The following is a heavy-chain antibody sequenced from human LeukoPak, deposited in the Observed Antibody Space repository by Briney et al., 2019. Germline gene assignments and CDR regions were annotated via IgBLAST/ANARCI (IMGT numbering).Heavy chain of an antibody. Sequence: GGSLRLSCAASGVTYSSHWMSWVRQAPGKGLEWVANIKEDGSEKYHVESVKGRFTISRDNAKNPLWLQMNSLRAEDTAVYYCVLGGAFDIWGQGTMVTVSS. CDR3: VLGGAFDI. V-gene: IGHV3-7*03. CDR1: GVTYSSHW. CDR2: IKEDGSEK. J-gene: IGHJ3*02. D-gene: IGHD1-26*01.